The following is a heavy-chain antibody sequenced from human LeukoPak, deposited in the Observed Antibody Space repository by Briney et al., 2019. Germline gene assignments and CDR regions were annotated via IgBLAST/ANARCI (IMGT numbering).Heavy chain of an antibody. CDR3: ARGKGLQWLAPEFDY. CDR2: IYYSGST. D-gene: IGHD6-19*01. V-gene: IGHV4-39*07. CDR1: GFTVSSNY. Sequence: GSLRLSCAASGFTVSSNYMSWVRQPPGKGLEWIGSIYYSGSTYYNPSLKSRVTISLDTSKNQFSLKLSSVTAADTAVYYCARGKGLQWLAPEFDYWGQGTLVTVSS. J-gene: IGHJ4*02.